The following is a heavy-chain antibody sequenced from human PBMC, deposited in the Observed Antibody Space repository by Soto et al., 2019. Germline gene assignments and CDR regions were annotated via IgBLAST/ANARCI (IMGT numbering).Heavy chain of an antibody. CDR3: ARTMTTSGWFDP. J-gene: IGHJ5*02. D-gene: IGHD4-17*01. V-gene: IGHV4-30-2*01. CDR1: GGPITSGGYS. Sequence: SETLSLTCAVSGGPITSGGYSWSRIRQPPGKGLEWIGYIYHSGGTYYNPSLKSRVTLSIDRTKKQFSLKLKSVTAADTAVYFCARTMTTSGWFDPWGQGTLVTVSS. CDR2: IYHSGGT.